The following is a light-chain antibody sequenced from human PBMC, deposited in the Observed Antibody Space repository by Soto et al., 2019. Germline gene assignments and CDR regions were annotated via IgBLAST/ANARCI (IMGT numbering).Light chain of an antibody. Sequence: DIQMTQSPSTLSGSVGDRVTITRRASQTISSWLAWYQQKPGKAPKLLIYKASTFKSGVPSRFSGSGSGTEFTLTISSLQPDDFATYYCQHYNSYSEAFGQGTKVDLK. J-gene: IGKJ1*01. CDR3: QHYNSYSEA. CDR2: KAS. V-gene: IGKV1-5*03. CDR1: QTISSW.